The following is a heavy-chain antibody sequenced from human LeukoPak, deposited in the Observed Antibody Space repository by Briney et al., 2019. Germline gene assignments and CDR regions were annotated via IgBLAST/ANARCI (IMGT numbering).Heavy chain of an antibody. CDR1: GGSISSYY. CDR3: ARGGYYGSGTYFDY. CDR2: IYYSGST. Sequence: SETLSLTCTVSGGSISSYYWSWIRQPPGKGLEWIRYIYYSGSTNYNPSLKSRVTISVDTSKNQFSLKLSSVTAADTAVYYCARGGYYGSGTYFDYWGQGTLVTVSS. D-gene: IGHD3-10*01. J-gene: IGHJ4*02. V-gene: IGHV4-59*01.